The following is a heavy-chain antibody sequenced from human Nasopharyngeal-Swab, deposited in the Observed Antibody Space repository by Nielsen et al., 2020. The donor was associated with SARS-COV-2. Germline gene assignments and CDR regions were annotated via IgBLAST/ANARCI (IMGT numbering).Heavy chain of an antibody. CDR2: ISNSGGTT. V-gene: IGHV3-23*01. D-gene: IGHD3-10*01. CDR3: AKVRGVGSTEDHFDF. J-gene: IGHJ4*02. CDR1: GFTFSRYS. Sequence: GGSLRLSCVASGFTFSRYSIHWVRQAPGKGLEWVSAISNSGGTTFYADSVKGRFTISRDTSKNTVYVQMNSLRAEDTAVYYCAKVRGVGSTEDHFDFWGQGTLVTVSS.